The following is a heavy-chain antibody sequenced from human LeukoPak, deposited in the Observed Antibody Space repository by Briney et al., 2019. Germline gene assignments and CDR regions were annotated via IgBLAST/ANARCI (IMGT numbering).Heavy chain of an antibody. D-gene: IGHD5-18*01. Sequence: GGSLRLSCAASGFSFNSDWMDWVRQAPGKGLEWVANIKHDESEKNYLDSVKGRFTISRDNAQNSLYLQMSGLRAEDTAVYYCAKDQGYSYGSYYFDYWGQGTLVTVSS. CDR1: GFSFNSDW. V-gene: IGHV3-7*03. CDR2: IKHDESEK. CDR3: AKDQGYSYGSYYFDY. J-gene: IGHJ4*02.